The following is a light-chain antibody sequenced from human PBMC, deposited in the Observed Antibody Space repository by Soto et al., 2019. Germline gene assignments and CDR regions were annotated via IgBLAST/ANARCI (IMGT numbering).Light chain of an antibody. Sequence: DIVLTQTPLSSAVTLGQPASISCRSSQSLLHSDGSTYLSWLHQRPGQPPRLLIYKISNRLSGVPDRFSGSGAGTDFRLKISRVEAEDVGVYYCMQATQFPPYTFGQGTTLEIE. CDR3: MQATQFPPYT. V-gene: IGKV2-24*01. CDR2: KIS. J-gene: IGKJ2*01. CDR1: QSLLHSDGSTY.